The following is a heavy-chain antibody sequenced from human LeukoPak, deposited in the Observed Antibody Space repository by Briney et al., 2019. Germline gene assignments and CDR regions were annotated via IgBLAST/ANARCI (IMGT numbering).Heavy chain of an antibody. V-gene: IGHV3-23*01. CDR3: ARDAGHQLSRRNYYAMDV. CDR2: LSGTGDNT. D-gene: IGHD1-1*01. Sequence: GGSLRLSCAASGFTFGSCAMTWVRQAPGKGLEWVSSLSGTGDNTYYADSVKGRFTISRDNSKNTLYLQMNSLRAEDTAVYYCARDAGHQLSRRNYYAMDVWGQGTTVTVSS. J-gene: IGHJ6*02. CDR1: GFTFGSCA.